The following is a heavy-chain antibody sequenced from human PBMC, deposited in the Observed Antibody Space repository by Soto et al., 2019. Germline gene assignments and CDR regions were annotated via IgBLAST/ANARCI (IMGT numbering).Heavy chain of an antibody. CDR2: IIPAFGSP. Sequence: QVQLVQSGAEVKKPGSSVKVSCKASGGTFSTYSIDWVRQAPGQGLEWMGGIIPAFGSPNSAQRFQGRVTITADESTSTAYMELSSLRSDDTAVYYCARAEVATTYFDFWGHGTLVTVSS. J-gene: IGHJ4*01. CDR3: ARAEVATTYFDF. CDR1: GGTFSTYS. V-gene: IGHV1-69*01. D-gene: IGHD5-12*01.